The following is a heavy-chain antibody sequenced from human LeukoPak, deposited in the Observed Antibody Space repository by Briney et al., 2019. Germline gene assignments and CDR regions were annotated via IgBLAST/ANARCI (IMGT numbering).Heavy chain of an antibody. Sequence: GASVKVSCKASGYTFTSYYMHWVRQAPGQGLERMGIINPSGGSTSYAQKFQGRVTMTRDTSTSTVYMELSSLRSEDTAVYYCARDVAYYYDSSGYSFDYWGQGTLVTVSS. D-gene: IGHD3-22*01. V-gene: IGHV1-46*01. CDR1: GYTFTSYY. CDR2: INPSGGST. CDR3: ARDVAYYYDSSGYSFDY. J-gene: IGHJ4*02.